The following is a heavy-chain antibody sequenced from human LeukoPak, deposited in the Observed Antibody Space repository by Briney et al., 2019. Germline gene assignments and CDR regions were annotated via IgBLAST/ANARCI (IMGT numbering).Heavy chain of an antibody. V-gene: IGHV4-61*02. CDR2: IYTSGST. D-gene: IGHD6-19*01. Sequence: PSQTLSLTCTVSGGSISSGSYYWSWIRQPAGKGLEWIERIYTSGSTNYDPSLKSRVTISVDTSKNQFSLKLSSVTAADTAVYYCAREGIAVAGTYYYYYMDVWGKGTTVTVSS. CDR3: AREGIAVAGTYYYYYMDV. J-gene: IGHJ6*03. CDR1: GGSISSGSYY.